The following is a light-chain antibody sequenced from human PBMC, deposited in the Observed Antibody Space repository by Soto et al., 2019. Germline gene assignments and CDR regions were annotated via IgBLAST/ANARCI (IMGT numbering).Light chain of an antibody. CDR1: NSDVGSYNL. CDR2: EVS. CDR3: CSYAGSSTYV. J-gene: IGLJ1*01. Sequence: QSVLTHPASVSGSPGQSITISCTGTNSDVGSYNLVSWYQQHPGKAPKLMIYEVSKRPSGVSNRFSGSKSGNTASLTISGLQAEDEADYYCCSYAGSSTYVFGTGTKVTVL. V-gene: IGLV2-23*02.